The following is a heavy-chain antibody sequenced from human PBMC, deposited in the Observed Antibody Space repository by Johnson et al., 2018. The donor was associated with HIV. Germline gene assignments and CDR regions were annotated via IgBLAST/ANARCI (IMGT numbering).Heavy chain of an antibody. D-gene: IGHD6-13*01. CDR2: ISYDGSNK. CDR1: GFTFSSYA. J-gene: IGHJ3*02. Sequence: VQLVESGVGVVQPGRSLRLSCAASGFTFSSYAMHWVRQAPGKGLEWVAVISYDGSNKYYADSVKGRFTISRDNSKNTLYLQMNSLRAEDTAVYYCARTYSSSWLRDAFDIWGQGTIVTVSS. V-gene: IGHV3-30-3*01. CDR3: ARTYSSSWLRDAFDI.